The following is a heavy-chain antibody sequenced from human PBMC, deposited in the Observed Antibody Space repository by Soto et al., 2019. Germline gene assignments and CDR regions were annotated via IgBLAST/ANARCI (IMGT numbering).Heavy chain of an antibody. D-gene: IGHD3-22*01. CDR1: GITFSTYS. J-gene: IGHJ3*02. V-gene: IGHV3-23*01. CDR3: AKDAYYESGSYLAAFDT. Sequence: GGSLRLSCAASGITFSTYSISWVRQAPWKGLEWVSVISGSGVNTYYADSVKGRFTISRDNSQNTLCLQMNSLRAEDTALYYCAKDAYYESGSYLAAFDTWGHGTMVTVS. CDR2: ISGSGVNT.